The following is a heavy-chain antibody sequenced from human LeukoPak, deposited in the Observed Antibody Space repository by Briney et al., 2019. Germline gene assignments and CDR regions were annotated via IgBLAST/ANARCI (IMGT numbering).Heavy chain of an antibody. CDR1: GGSISSSSYY. D-gene: IGHD5-18*01. CDR3: ARDVSRGYSYGSPDY. J-gene: IGHJ4*02. CDR2: IYYSGST. Sequence: PSETLSLTCTVSGGSISSSSYYWGWIRQPPGTGPEWIGSIYYSGSTYYNPSLKSRVTISVDTSKNQFSLKLSSVTAADTAVYYCARDVSRGYSYGSPDYWGQGTLVTVSS. V-gene: IGHV4-39*07.